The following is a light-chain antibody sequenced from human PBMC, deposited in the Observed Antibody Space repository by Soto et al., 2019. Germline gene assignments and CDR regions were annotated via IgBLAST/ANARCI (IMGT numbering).Light chain of an antibody. CDR3: QHRKKWPLT. J-gene: IGKJ4*01. CDR2: DAS. CDR1: QTVSTF. V-gene: IGKV3-11*01. Sequence: EIVLTQSPATLSLSPGERVTLSCRASQTVSTFLAWYQQKPGQAPRLLIYDASNRATGIPARFSGSGSGTDFTLNISSLEPEDFAVYYCQHRKKWPLTFGGGTKVEIK.